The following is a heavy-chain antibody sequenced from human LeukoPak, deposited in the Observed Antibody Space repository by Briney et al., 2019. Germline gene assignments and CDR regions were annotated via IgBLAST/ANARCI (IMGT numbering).Heavy chain of an antibody. Sequence: GASVKVSCKASGYTFTGYYMHWVRQAPGQGLEWMGRINPSSGGTNYAQKFQGRVTMTRDTSISTAYMELSSLRFDDTAVYYCATPPECSSGSCLSYWGQGTLVTVSS. V-gene: IGHV1-2*06. J-gene: IGHJ4*02. CDR2: INPSSGGT. D-gene: IGHD2-15*01. CDR1: GYTFTGYY. CDR3: ATPPECSSGSCLSY.